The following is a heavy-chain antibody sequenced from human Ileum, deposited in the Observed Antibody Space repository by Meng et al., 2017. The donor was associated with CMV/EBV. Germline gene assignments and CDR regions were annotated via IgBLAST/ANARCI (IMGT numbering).Heavy chain of an antibody. CDR2: ITYSGTT. Sequence: HLPLPQSGPVLRKPSETLSSTRTVSGDVISMVDYFWGWIRQPPKGLEWVASITYSGTTYYNPSLKSRVTMSVDTSKNQFSLKLNSVTAADTAVYYCVRASITMIDYWGQGTLVTVSS. J-gene: IGHJ4*02. D-gene: IGHD3-22*01. V-gene: IGHV4-39*07. CDR1: GDVISMVDYF. CDR3: VRASITMIDY.